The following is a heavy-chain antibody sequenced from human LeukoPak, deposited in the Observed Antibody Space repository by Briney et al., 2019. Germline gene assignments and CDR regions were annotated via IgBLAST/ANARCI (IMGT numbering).Heavy chain of an antibody. Sequence: PGGSLRLSCAASGFTFSSYGMHWVRHAPGKGLEWVAVIWYDGSNKYYADSVKGRFTISRDNSKNTLYLQTNSLRAEDTAVYYCARSSGIAVAGTIDYWGQGTLVTFSS. CDR3: ARSSGIAVAGTIDY. V-gene: IGHV3-33*01. D-gene: IGHD6-19*01. CDR1: GFTFSSYG. J-gene: IGHJ4*02. CDR2: IWYDGSNK.